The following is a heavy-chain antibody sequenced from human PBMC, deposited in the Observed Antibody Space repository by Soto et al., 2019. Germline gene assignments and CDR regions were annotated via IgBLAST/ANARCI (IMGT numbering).Heavy chain of an antibody. D-gene: IGHD6-13*01. CDR2: IIPIFGTA. J-gene: IGHJ4*02. Sequence: SVKVSCKTSAGTFSSYAISWVRQAPRQGLEWMGGIIPIFGTANYAQKFQGRVTITADESTSTAYMELSSLRSEDTVVYYCRAEAAAGTPYFFDYWGQGTLVTVSS. CDR3: RAEAAAGTPYFFDY. V-gene: IGHV1-69*13. CDR1: AGTFSSYA.